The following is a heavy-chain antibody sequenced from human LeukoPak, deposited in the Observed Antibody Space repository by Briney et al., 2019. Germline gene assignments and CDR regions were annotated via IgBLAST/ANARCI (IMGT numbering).Heavy chain of an antibody. Sequence: EGSLRLSCAASGFTFRKYWLHWVRQAPGKGLVWVSRINPDDESTSYADSVKGRFTISRDNAKNSLYLQMNSLRVEDTAIYYCARVARQLTGYWGQGTLVSVS. V-gene: IGHV3-74*01. CDR2: INPDDEST. CDR3: ARVARQLTGY. CDR1: GFTFRKYW. D-gene: IGHD3-9*01. J-gene: IGHJ4*02.